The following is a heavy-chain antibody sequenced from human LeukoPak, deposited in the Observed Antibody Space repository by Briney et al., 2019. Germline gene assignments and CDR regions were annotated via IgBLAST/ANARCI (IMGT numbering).Heavy chain of an antibody. CDR1: GISLSNYA. D-gene: IGHD5-18*01. CDR3: ARGPSLGYSDY. J-gene: IGHJ4*02. Sequence: GGSLRLSCVVSGISLSNYAMTWVRQAPGKGLEWVSYISERGGSTYYADSVKGRFTISRDNSKNTLYLQMNSLRAEDTAVYYCARGPSLGYSDYWGQGTLVTVSS. V-gene: IGHV3-23*01. CDR2: ISERGGST.